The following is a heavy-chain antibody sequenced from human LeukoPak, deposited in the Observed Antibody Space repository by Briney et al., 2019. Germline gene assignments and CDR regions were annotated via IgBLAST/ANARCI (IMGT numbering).Heavy chain of an antibody. V-gene: IGHV3-53*05. D-gene: IGHD5-24*01. Sequence: GGSLRLSCAASGFTVSSNYMSWVRQAPGKGLEWVSVIYSGGSTYYADSVKGRFTISRDNSKNTLYLQMNSLRAEDTAVYYCARGGGLRAYYFDYWGQGTLVTVSS. J-gene: IGHJ4*02. CDR2: IYSGGST. CDR1: GFTVSSNY. CDR3: ARGGGLRAYYFDY.